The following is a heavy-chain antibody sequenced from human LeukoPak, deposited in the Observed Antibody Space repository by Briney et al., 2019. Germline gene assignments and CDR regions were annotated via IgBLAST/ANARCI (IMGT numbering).Heavy chain of an antibody. D-gene: IGHD5-24*01. CDR3: ARDQGDGYMSFDY. J-gene: IGHJ4*02. V-gene: IGHV1-2*02. CDR2: INPNSGGT. CDR1: GYTFTGYY. Sequence: ASVTVSCKASGYTFTGYYMHWVRQAPGQGLEWMGWINPNSGGTNYAQKFQGRVTMTRDTSISTAYMELSRLRSDDTAVYYCARDQGDGYMSFDYWGQGTLVTVSS.